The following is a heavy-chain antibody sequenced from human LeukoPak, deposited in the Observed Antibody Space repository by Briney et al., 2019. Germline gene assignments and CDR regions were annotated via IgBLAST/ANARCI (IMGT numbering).Heavy chain of an antibody. CDR3: ARDHFNTNDYYYYYMDV. J-gene: IGHJ6*03. Sequence: ASVKVSCKASGYTFTSYYMHWVRQAPGQGLEWMGLINPSGGSTSYAQKFQGRVTMTRDMSTSTVYMELSSLRSEDTAVYYCARDHFNTNDYYYYYMDVWGKGTTVTVSS. CDR1: GYTFTSYY. D-gene: IGHD2/OR15-2a*01. CDR2: INPSGGST. V-gene: IGHV1-46*01.